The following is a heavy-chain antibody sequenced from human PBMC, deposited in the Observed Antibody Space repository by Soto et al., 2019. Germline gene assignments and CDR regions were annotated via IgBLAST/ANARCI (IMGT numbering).Heavy chain of an antibody. J-gene: IGHJ6*02. CDR3: ARPDEGGYSSNHHYYYALDV. Sequence: QVQLVQSGAEVKKPGSSVKVSCKASGGTFRSYSISWVRQAPGQGLEWMGGIIPIFDITNYGQTFQGRVTITADESTSTAYLELSSLGSDDTAVYYCARPDEGGYSSNHHYYYALDVWGQGTPVTV. CDR1: GGTFRSYS. D-gene: IGHD3-22*01. CDR2: IIPIFDIT. V-gene: IGHV1-69*01.